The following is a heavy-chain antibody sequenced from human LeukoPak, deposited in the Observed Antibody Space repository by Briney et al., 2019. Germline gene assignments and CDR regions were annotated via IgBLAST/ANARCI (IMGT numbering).Heavy chain of an antibody. J-gene: IGHJ6*03. D-gene: IGHD2-8*01. CDR3: AKGRRMAYYYMDV. V-gene: IGHV3-30*02. CDR1: GFTFSSYG. CDR2: IRYDGSNK. Sequence: GGSLRLSCAASGFTFSSYGMHWVRQAPGKGLEWVAFIRYDGSNKYYADSVKGRFTISRDNSKNTLYLQMNSLRAEDTAVYYCAKGRRMAYYYMDVWGEGTTVTVSS.